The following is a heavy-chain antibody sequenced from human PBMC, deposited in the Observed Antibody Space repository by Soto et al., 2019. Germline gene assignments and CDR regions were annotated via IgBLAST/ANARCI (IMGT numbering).Heavy chain of an antibody. Sequence: SETLSLTCALYGGSFDCYYWSWTRQSPGKGLEWIGEIHHSGRTKYNPSLKSRVSLSVDTSTKHFSLKLTSVTAADRGVYYCARGVDSWSGYLFWGQGTPVTVSS. D-gene: IGHD3-3*01. CDR1: GGSFDCYY. V-gene: IGHV4-34*01. CDR2: IHHSGRT. CDR3: ARGVDSWSGYLF. J-gene: IGHJ4*02.